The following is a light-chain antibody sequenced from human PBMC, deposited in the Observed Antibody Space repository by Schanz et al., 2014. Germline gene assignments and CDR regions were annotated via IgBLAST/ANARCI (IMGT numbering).Light chain of an antibody. CDR1: QSVRSN. CDR2: GAS. V-gene: IGKV3-15*01. J-gene: IGKJ1*01. Sequence: EIVMTQSPATLSVSPGERVSLSCRASQSVRSNLAWYQKKPAQAPRLLIYGASTRATGIPARFSGSGSGTEFTLTISSLQSEDFAVYYCQQYNNWPRTFGQGTQVEIK. CDR3: QQYNNWPRT.